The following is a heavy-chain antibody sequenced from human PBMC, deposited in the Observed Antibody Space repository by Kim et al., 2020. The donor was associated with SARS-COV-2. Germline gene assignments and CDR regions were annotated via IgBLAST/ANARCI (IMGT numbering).Heavy chain of an antibody. J-gene: IGHJ6*02. CDR1: GCTFSSYA. D-gene: IGHD6-13*01. CDR2: IIPIFGTA. CDR3: ARGGYSLRLYYYDGMDD. V-gene: IGHV1-69*13. Sequence: SVKVSCKASGCTFSSYAISWVRQAPGQGLEWMGGIIPIFGTANYAQKFQGRVTITADESTSTAYMELSSLRSEDTAVYYCARGGYSLRLYYYDGMDDWGQGTPVTVSS.